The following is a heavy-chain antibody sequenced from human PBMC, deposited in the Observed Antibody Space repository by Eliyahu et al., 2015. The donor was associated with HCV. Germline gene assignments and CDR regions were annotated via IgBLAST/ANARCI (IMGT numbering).Heavy chain of an antibody. V-gene: IGHV3-23*01. J-gene: IGHJ4*02. Sequence: EVQLLESGGGLVQPGGSLRLSCAVSGLTFRSYAMGWVRQAPGKGLEWVSTISGGGGITYYADSVKGRFTISRDNSKSTLYLQMNSLRVEDTAVYFCAKEAPRRYFDTWGQGTLVTVSS. CDR1: GLTFRSYA. CDR3: AKEAPRRYFDT. CDR2: ISGGGGIT.